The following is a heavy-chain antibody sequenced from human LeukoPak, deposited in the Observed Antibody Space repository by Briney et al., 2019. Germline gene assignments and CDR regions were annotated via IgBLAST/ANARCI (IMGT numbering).Heavy chain of an antibody. J-gene: IGHJ4*02. CDR3: TAGLGKSDFDY. Sequence: GGSLRLSCAASGFSFTNAWMSWVRQAPGKGLEWVARIKSKTDGGTTDYAAPVKGRFTISTDDSKNTLYLQMNSLKTEDTAVYYCTAGLGKSDFDYWGQGTLVTVSS. D-gene: IGHD7-27*01. CDR1: GFSFTNAW. V-gene: IGHV3-15*01. CDR2: IKSKTDGGTT.